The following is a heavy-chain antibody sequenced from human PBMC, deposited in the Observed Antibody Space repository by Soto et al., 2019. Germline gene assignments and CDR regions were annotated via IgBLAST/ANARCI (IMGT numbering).Heavy chain of an antibody. J-gene: IGHJ4*02. CDR1: GYNFVNHG. V-gene: IGHV1-18*04. Sequence: QVQLVQSGPEVMKPGASVKVSRKTSGYNFVNHGISWVRQAPGRGLEWLGWISGHNGATKYGKRLQGRVTMTRDTSTTTAYMELRSLRSDDTAVYYCARDLYPLAYYFDYWGQGTLVTVSS. CDR3: ARDLYPLAYYFDY. CDR2: ISGHNGAT.